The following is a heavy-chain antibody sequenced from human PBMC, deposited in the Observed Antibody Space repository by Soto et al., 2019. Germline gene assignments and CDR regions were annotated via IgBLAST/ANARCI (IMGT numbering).Heavy chain of an antibody. Sequence: ASVKVSCKASGYTFTSYGISWVRQAPGQGLEWMGWISAYNGNTNYAQKLQGRVTMTTDTSTSTAYMELRSLRSDDTAVYYCARGYDILTGYYGNNWFDPWGQGTLVTVSS. J-gene: IGHJ5*02. V-gene: IGHV1-18*01. CDR1: GYTFTSYG. CDR3: ARGYDILTGYYGNNWFDP. D-gene: IGHD3-9*01. CDR2: ISAYNGNT.